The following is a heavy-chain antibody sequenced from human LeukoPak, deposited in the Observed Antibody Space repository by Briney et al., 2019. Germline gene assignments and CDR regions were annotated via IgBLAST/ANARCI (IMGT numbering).Heavy chain of an antibody. Sequence: PGGSLRLSCAASGFTFSSYAMSWVRQTPGKGLEWVSAISGSGGSTYYADSVKGRFTISRDNSKNTLYLQMNSLRAEDTAVYYCASGYSGSCFTYWGQGTLVTVSS. D-gene: IGHD1-26*01. CDR3: ASGYSGSCFTY. V-gene: IGHV3-23*01. CDR1: GFTFSSYA. CDR2: ISGSGGST. J-gene: IGHJ4*02.